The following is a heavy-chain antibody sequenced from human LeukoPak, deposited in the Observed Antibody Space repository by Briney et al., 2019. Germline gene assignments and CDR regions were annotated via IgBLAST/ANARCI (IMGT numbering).Heavy chain of an antibody. CDR2: INHSGST. J-gene: IGHJ4*02. CDR1: GSTFSSYA. Sequence: KPGGSLRLSCAASGSTFSSYALTWVRQAPGKGLEWIGEINHSGSTNYNPSLKSRVTISVDTSKNQFSLKLSSVTAADTAVYYCARGRLYGGRYRWDYFDYWGQGTLVTVSS. D-gene: IGHD6-19*01. CDR3: ARGRLYGGRYRWDYFDY. V-gene: IGHV4-34*01.